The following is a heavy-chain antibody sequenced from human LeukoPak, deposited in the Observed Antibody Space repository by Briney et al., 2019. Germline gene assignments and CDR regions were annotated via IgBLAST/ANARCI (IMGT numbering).Heavy chain of an antibody. CDR1: GGSFSGYC. D-gene: IGHD1-7*01. V-gene: IGHV4-34*01. CDR2: INHSGST. Sequence: SETLSLTCAVYGGSFSGYCWSWIRQPPGKGLEWIGEINHSGSTNYNPSLKSRVTISVDTSKNQFSLKLSSVTAADTAVYYCAIVTGTTDYGMDVWGQGTTVTASS. CDR3: AIVTGTTDYGMDV. J-gene: IGHJ6*02.